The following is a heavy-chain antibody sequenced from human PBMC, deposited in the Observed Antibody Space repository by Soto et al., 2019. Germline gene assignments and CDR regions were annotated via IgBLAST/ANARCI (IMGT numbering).Heavy chain of an antibody. Sequence: GASVKVSCKASGYSFTNYYMHWVRQAPGQGLEWMGIINPSGGSTSYAQKFQGRVTMTRDTSTSTAYMELDSLRSEDTAVYYCTRADYIWGSYRYPFDYWG. J-gene: IGHJ4*01. CDR1: GYSFTNYY. D-gene: IGHD3-16*02. CDR3: TRADYIWGSYRYPFDY. V-gene: IGHV1-46*03. CDR2: INPSGGST.